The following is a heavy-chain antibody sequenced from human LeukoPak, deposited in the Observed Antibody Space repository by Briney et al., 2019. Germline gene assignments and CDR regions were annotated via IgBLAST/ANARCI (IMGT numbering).Heavy chain of an antibody. V-gene: IGHV4-59*08. J-gene: IGHJ4*02. CDR2: IYYSGST. CDR1: GGSISSYY. D-gene: IGHD2-15*01. CDR3: ARTFRDATSFDY. Sequence: SETLSLTCTVSGGSISSYYWSWIRQPPGKGLEWIGYIYYSGSTNYNPSLKSRVTISVDTSKNQFSLKLSSVTAADTAVYYCARTFRDATSFDYWGQGTLVTVSS.